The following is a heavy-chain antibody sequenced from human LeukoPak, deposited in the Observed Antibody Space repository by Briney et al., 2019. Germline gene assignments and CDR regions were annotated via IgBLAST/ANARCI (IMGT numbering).Heavy chain of an antibody. Sequence: ASVKVSCKASGYTFTSYDINWVRQATGQGLEWMGWMNPNSGNTGFAQKFQGRVTMTTNTSISTAYMELSSLRSEEAAVYYCASPIVVVVATTGVDAFDIWGQGTMVTVSS. CDR1: GYTFTSYD. J-gene: IGHJ3*02. V-gene: IGHV1-8*01. CDR2: MNPNSGNT. D-gene: IGHD2-21*01. CDR3: ASPIVVVVATTGVDAFDI.